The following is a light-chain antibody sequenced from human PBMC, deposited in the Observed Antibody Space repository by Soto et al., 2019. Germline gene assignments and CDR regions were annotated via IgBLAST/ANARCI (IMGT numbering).Light chain of an antibody. V-gene: IGKV3-20*01. CDR3: QHYGETPIT. CDR2: GAS. J-gene: IGKJ5*01. Sequence: EIVLTQSTGTLSLSPGGRDTLACRASQSVSRRLAWYQHRPGQSPRLLISGASMRASGVPVRFSGSGSGTDFTLTISRLEPEDFAVYYCQHYGETPITFGLGTRLEI. CDR1: QSVSRR.